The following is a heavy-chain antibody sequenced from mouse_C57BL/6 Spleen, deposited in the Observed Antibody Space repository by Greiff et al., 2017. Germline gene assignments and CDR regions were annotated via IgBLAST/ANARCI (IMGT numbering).Heavy chain of an antibody. CDR3: VREGGYYGRVPFDY. J-gene: IGHJ2*01. V-gene: IGHV10-3*01. Sequence: DVHLVESGGGLVQPKGSLKLSCAASGFTFTTYAMHWVRQAPGTGLEWVARIRSKSSNYATYYADSVKDRFTISRDDSQSMLYLQMNNLKTEDAAMYYCVREGGYYGRVPFDYWGQGTTLTVSS. D-gene: IGHD1-1*01. CDR1: GFTFTTYA. CDR2: IRSKSSNYAT.